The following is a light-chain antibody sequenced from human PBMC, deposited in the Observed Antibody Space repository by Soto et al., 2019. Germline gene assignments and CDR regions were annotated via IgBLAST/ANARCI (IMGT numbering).Light chain of an antibody. CDR2: DTS. Sequence: MRPSPATLSVSPGEGATLSGRASQGIGDTLAWYQHKPGQTPRLLIYDTSTRATGVPTRFGGSGSATDFTLTISSLQSEDLGVYYCQQHDQWPLTFGQGTRLEIK. CDR3: QQHDQWPLT. J-gene: IGKJ5*01. CDR1: QGIGDT. V-gene: IGKV3-15*01.